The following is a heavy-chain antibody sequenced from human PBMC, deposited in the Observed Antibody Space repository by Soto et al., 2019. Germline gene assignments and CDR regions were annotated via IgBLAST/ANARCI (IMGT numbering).Heavy chain of an antibody. CDR1: GGSISSYY. J-gene: IGHJ6*02. V-gene: IGHV4-59*01. CDR3: ARDSRYSIYYYGMDV. Sequence: QVQLQESGPGLVKPSETLSLTCTVSGGSISSYYWSWIRQPPGKGLEWIGYIYYSGRTNYNPSLKGRVTMSVATSKNQFSLRLSSVTAADTDVYYCARDSRYSIYYYGMDVWGQGTTVTVSS. CDR2: IYYSGRT. D-gene: IGHD6-13*01.